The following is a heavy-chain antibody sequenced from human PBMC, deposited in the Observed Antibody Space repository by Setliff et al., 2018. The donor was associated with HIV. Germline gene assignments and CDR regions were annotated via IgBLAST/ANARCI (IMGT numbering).Heavy chain of an antibody. D-gene: IGHD1-26*01. CDR1: GFTFSAHG. V-gene: IGHV3-74*01. CDR2: IKTDGSST. CDR3: ARDTAYFFDI. Sequence: GSLRLSCAASGFTFSAHGMHWVRQAPGKGLVWVSRIKTDGSSTSYADSVKGRFTISRDNAKNTLFLQMNSLRAEDTAIYYCARDTAYFFDIWGQGTMVTVSS. J-gene: IGHJ3*02.